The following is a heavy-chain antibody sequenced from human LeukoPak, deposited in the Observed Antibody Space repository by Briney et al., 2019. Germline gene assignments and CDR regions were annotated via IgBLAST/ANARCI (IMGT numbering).Heavy chain of an antibody. CDR2: IYSGGNT. CDR3: ARTANDYDGSGFFDY. J-gene: IGHJ4*01. V-gene: IGHV3-53*01. D-gene: IGHD3-22*01. CDR1: GFTVSRNY. Sequence: PGGSLRPSCAASGFTVSRNYMNWVRQAPGKGLEWVSVIYSGGNTYYADSVKGRFTISRDNSKNTLYLQMNRLRAEDTAVYYCARTANDYDGSGFFDYWGHGTLVTVSS.